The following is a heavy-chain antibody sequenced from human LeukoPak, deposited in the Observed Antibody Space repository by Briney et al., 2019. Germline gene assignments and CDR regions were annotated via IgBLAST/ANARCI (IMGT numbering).Heavy chain of an antibody. V-gene: IGHV3-30*02. J-gene: IGHJ4*02. D-gene: IGHD3-22*01. CDR3: ATQSITLVVVISPFDY. CDR1: GLTFSNFP. CDR2: IQDDGATT. Sequence: PGGSLRLSCAASGLTFSNFPMHWVRQAPGKGLEWVALIQDDGATTNYVDSVRGRFTISRDHSKSTVYLQMNSLKPDDTAVYYCATQSITLVVVISPFDYWGQGTLVTVSS.